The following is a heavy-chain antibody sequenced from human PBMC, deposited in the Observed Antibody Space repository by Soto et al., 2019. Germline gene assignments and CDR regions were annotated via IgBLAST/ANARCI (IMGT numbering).Heavy chain of an antibody. CDR1: GYTFTSYD. J-gene: IGHJ5*02. CDR3: ARKRRDSSSWYNWFDP. CDR2: MNPNSGNT. D-gene: IGHD6-13*01. V-gene: IGHV1-8*01. Sequence: QVQLVQSGAEVKKHGASVKVSCKASGYTFTSYDINWVRQATGQGLEWMGWMNPNSGNTGSAQKFQGRVTMTRNTSISTAYMELTSLRPEDTAVYYCARKRRDSSSWYNWFDPWGQGTLVTVSS.